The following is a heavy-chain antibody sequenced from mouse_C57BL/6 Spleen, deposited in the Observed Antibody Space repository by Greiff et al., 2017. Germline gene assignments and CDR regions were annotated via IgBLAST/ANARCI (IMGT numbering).Heavy chain of an antibody. J-gene: IGHJ3*01. CDR3: AKSYYDYDEAWFAY. Sequence: QVQLQQSGPGLVQPSQSLSITCTVSGFSLTSYGVHWVRQSPGKGLEWLGVVWRGGSTDYNAAFMSRLSITKDNSKSQVFFKMNSLQADDTAIYYCAKSYYDYDEAWFAYWGQGTLVTVSA. D-gene: IGHD2-4*01. CDR2: VWRGGST. V-gene: IGHV2-5*01. CDR1: GFSLTSYG.